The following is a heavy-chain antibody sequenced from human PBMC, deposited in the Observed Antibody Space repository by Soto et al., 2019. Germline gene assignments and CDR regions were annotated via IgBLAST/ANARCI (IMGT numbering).Heavy chain of an antibody. Sequence: QMQLQESGSGLVKPSQTLSLTCAVSGGPINSGDYSWTWIRQPPGRGLEWIGNIHHRGTTYYTPSLKSRATISLDTSKNLFSLNLTSVTAADTAVYYCARTTYFDFWNSHYVDLWGRGTLVTVSS. CDR3: ARTTYFDFWNSHYVDL. CDR1: GGPINSGDYS. J-gene: IGHJ4*02. CDR2: IHHRGTT. D-gene: IGHD3-3*01. V-gene: IGHV4-30-2*01.